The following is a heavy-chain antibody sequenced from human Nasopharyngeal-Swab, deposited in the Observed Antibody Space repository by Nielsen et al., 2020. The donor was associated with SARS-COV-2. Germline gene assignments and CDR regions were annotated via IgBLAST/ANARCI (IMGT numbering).Heavy chain of an antibody. Sequence: GESLKISCKGSGYSFTSYWIGWVRQMPGKGLEWMGRIDPSDSYTNYSPSFQGHVTISADKSISTAYLQWSSLKASDTAMYYCARQAYDFWSGYYTGPYYYYMDVWGKGTTVTVSS. CDR2: IDPSDSYT. D-gene: IGHD3-3*01. V-gene: IGHV5-10-1*01. J-gene: IGHJ6*03. CDR1: GYSFTSYW. CDR3: ARQAYDFWSGYYTGPYYYYMDV.